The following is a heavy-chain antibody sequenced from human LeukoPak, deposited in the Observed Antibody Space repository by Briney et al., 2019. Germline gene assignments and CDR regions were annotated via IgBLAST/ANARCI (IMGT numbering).Heavy chain of an antibody. CDR3: ARVPYCGGDCYFRYFDL. D-gene: IGHD2-21*02. J-gene: IGHJ2*01. V-gene: IGHV4-4*07. Sequence: PSETLSLTCTVSGGSISSYYWSWIRQPAGKGLEWIGRIYTSGSTNYNPSPKSRVTMSVDTSKNQFSLRLSSVTAADTAVYYCARVPYCGGDCYFRYFDLWGRGTLVTVSS. CDR1: GGSISSYY. CDR2: IYTSGST.